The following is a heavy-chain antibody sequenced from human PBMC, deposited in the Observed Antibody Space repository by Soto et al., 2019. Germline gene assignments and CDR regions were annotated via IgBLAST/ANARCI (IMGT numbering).Heavy chain of an antibody. Sequence: SVKVSCKTSGGTFSSYAISWVRQAPGQGLEWMGGIVPIVDTATYAQKFQGRVTITADESTSTAYMELSRLRSDDTAVYFCARGVRITMIAVVTRGTLGHDNWGQGTLVTVSS. CDR3: ARGVRITMIAVVTRGTLGHDN. D-gene: IGHD3-22*01. V-gene: IGHV1-69*13. CDR1: GGTFSSYA. CDR2: IVPIVDTA. J-gene: IGHJ4*02.